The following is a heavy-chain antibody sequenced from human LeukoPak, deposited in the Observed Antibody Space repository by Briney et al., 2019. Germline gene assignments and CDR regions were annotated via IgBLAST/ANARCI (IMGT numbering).Heavy chain of an antibody. D-gene: IGHD1-14*01. Sequence: GGSLRLSCAASGFNFRAYWLSWARQAPGKGLEWVASLNQDADREYDVDSVKGRFTISRDNAKNSLYLQMDSLRVEDTAVYYCARATTASARDHWGQGTLVTVSS. CDR1: GFNFRAYW. J-gene: IGHJ5*02. CDR2: LNQDADRE. V-gene: IGHV3-7*01. CDR3: ARATTASARDH.